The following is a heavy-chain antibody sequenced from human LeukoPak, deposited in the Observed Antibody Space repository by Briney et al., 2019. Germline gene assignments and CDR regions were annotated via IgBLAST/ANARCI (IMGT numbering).Heavy chain of an antibody. CDR2: INGGGDAT. CDR3: ARCTASCYANAFDV. D-gene: IGHD2-2*01. Sequence: GGSLRLSCAPSGFTFNNNAMSWVRQAPGKGLEWVSDINGGGDATEYADSVKGGFTISRDNTKNTLYLQMNSLSPDDTAVYYCARCTASCYANAFDVWGQGTLLTVSS. CDR1: GFTFNNNA. J-gene: IGHJ3*01. V-gene: IGHV3-23*01.